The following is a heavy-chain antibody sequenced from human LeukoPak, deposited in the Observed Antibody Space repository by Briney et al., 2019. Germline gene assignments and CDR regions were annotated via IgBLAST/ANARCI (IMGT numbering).Heavy chain of an antibody. CDR3: AAEAAYYYDSRDAFDV. D-gene: IGHD3-22*01. Sequence: GASVKVSFKASGFTFTSSAVQWVRQARGQRREGIGWIVVGSGNTNYAQKFQERVTITRDMSTSLVYMELSSLRSEDTAVYYCAAEAAYYYDSRDAFDVWGQGTMVTVSS. CDR2: IVVGSGNT. V-gene: IGHV1-58*01. CDR1: GFTFTSSA. J-gene: IGHJ3*01.